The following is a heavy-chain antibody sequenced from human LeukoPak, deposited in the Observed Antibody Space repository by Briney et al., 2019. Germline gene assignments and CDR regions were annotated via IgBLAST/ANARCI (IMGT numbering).Heavy chain of an antibody. Sequence: WVRQAPGKGLEWIGSIHYSGSTYYNPSLKSRVTISVDASKNQLSLNLSSVTAADTAVYYCARLDCSGGNCYSDYWGQGTLVTVSS. V-gene: IGHV4-39*01. D-gene: IGHD2-15*01. CDR2: IHYSGST. J-gene: IGHJ4*02. CDR3: ARLDCSGGNCYSDY.